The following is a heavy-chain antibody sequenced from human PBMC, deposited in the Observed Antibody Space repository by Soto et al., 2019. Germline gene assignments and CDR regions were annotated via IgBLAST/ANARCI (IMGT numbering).Heavy chain of an antibody. CDR2: FIPILDIA. Sequence: QVQLVQSGAEVKKPGSSVKVSCKASGGTFSSYTVSWVRQAPGQGLEWMGRFIPILDIANYAHTFQGRVTITADESTSTVYMELSSLRSEETAVYCCAGDYTYCSSTTSHEGGGCFDPWGQGTLVTVSS. V-gene: IGHV1-69*08. CDR1: GGTFSSYT. J-gene: IGHJ5*02. D-gene: IGHD2-2*01. CDR3: AGDYTYCSSTTSHEGGGCFDP.